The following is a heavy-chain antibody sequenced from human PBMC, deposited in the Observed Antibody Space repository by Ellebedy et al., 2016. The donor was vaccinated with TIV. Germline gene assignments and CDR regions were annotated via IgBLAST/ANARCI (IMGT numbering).Heavy chain of an antibody. CDR2: INHSGST. D-gene: IGHD3-10*01. V-gene: IGHV4-34*01. Sequence: GSLRLXCAVYGGSFSGYYWSWIRQPPGKGLEWIGEINHSGSTNYNPSLKSRVTISVDTSKNQFSLKLSSVTAADTAVYYCARHPPRITMVRGVSFDYWGQGTLVTVSS. J-gene: IGHJ4*02. CDR3: ARHPPRITMVRGVSFDY. CDR1: GGSFSGYY.